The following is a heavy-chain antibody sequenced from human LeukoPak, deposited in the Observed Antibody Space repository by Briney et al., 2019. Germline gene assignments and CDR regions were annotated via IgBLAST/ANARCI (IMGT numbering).Heavy chain of an antibody. J-gene: IGHJ2*01. Sequence: GGSLTLSCAASGFSFSAYWMHWVRQAPGKGLVWVSRLNTDGRDTRYADSVQGRFTISRDNAKNTLYLQMNSLRAEDTAVYYCARSEAVAWSFDLWGRGTVDSVSS. CDR1: GFSFSAYW. V-gene: IGHV3-74*01. D-gene: IGHD6-13*01. CDR3: ARSEAVAWSFDL. CDR2: LNTDGRDT.